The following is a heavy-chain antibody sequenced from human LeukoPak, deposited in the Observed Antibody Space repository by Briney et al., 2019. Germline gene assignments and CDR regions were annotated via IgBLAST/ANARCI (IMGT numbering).Heavy chain of an antibody. CDR3: ARDHSSSWSNAFDI. J-gene: IGHJ3*02. CDR1: GGTFSSYA. CDR2: IIPIFGTA. Sequence: GSSVKVSCKASGGTFSSYAISWVRQAPGQGLEWVGGIIPIFGTANYAQKFQGRVTITADESTSTAYMELSSLRSEDTAVYYCARDHSSSWSNAFDIWGQGTMVTVSS. D-gene: IGHD6-13*01. V-gene: IGHV1-69*01.